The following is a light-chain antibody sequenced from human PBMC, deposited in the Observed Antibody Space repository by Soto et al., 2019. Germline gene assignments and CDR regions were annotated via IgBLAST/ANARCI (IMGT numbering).Light chain of an antibody. CDR1: QSVSNSY. CDR3: QKYGSSPYT. CDR2: GAS. Sequence: EIVLTQSPGTLSLSPGERATLSCRASQSVSNSYLAWYQQKPGQAPRLLIYGASSRATGIPDRFSGSGSGTDFTLTISRLEPEDFAVYYCQKYGSSPYTFGQATKLQIK. J-gene: IGKJ2*01. V-gene: IGKV3-20*01.